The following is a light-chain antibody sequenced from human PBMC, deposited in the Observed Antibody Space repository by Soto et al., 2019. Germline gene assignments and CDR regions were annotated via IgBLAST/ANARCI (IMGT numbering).Light chain of an antibody. Sequence: EIVMTQSPATLCVSPGERATLSCRASQTIRNNLAWYQVRPGQAPRLVIFGASNRATGFPARFSGSGSGTEFTLSISSLQSEDFAVYYCQQYIYWPYTFGQGTKVDIK. CDR3: QQYIYWPYT. J-gene: IGKJ2*01. CDR2: GAS. CDR1: QTIRNN. V-gene: IGKV3-15*01.